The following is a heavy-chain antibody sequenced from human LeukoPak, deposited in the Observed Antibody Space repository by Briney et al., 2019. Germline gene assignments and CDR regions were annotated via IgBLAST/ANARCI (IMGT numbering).Heavy chain of an antibody. J-gene: IGHJ4*02. Sequence: ASVKVSCKASGYTFTSYAMHWVRQAPGQRLEWMGWINAGNGNTKYSQKFQGRVTITRDTSASTVYMELSSLRSEDTAVYYCARGIVVVPAAQRPVDYFDYWGQGTLVTVSS. D-gene: IGHD2-2*01. CDR2: INAGNGNT. V-gene: IGHV1-3*01. CDR1: GYTFTSYA. CDR3: ARGIVVVPAAQRPVDYFDY.